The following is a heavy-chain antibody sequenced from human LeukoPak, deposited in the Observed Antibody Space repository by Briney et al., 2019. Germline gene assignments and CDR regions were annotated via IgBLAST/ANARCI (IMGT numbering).Heavy chain of an antibody. CDR1: GFTFSSYG. J-gene: IGHJ4*02. V-gene: IGHV3-23*01. CDR3: AKVVQWLGKYYFDY. Sequence: GGSLRLSCAASGFTFSSYGMSRVRQAPGKGLEWVSAISGSGGSTYYADSVKGRFTISRDNSKNTLYLQMNSLRAEDTAVYYCAKVVQWLGKYYFDYWGQGTLVTVSS. D-gene: IGHD6-19*01. CDR2: ISGSGGST.